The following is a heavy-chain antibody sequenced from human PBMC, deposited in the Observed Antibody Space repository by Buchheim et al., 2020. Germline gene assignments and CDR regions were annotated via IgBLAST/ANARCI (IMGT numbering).Heavy chain of an antibody. D-gene: IGHD3-22*01. Sequence: EVQLLESGGGLVQPGGSLRLSCAASGFTFSSYAMSWVRQAPGKGLEWVSAISGSGGSTYYADSVKGRFTISRDNSKNTLYLQMNSLRAEDTAVYYCAKRCNYYDSSGYYSPGPNWYFDLWGRGTL. V-gene: IGHV3-23*01. CDR1: GFTFSSYA. J-gene: IGHJ2*01. CDR3: AKRCNYYDSSGYYSPGPNWYFDL. CDR2: ISGSGGST.